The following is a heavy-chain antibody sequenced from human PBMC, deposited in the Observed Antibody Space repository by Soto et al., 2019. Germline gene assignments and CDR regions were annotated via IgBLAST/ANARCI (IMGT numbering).Heavy chain of an antibody. V-gene: IGHV3-66*01. CDR3: ARAPRYCRGGSCSITGDAYAI. D-gene: IGHD2-15*01. Sequence: EVQLVESGGGLVQPGGSLRLSCTASGFIVSDTYVNWVRQAPGKGLEWVSVIYNRGDTHYADSVRGRFSLSRDISDNTLHLQMNNLRVEDTAVYYCARAPRYCRGGSCSITGDAYAIWGQGTMVTVSS. CDR1: GFIVSDTY. J-gene: IGHJ3*02. CDR2: IYNRGDT.